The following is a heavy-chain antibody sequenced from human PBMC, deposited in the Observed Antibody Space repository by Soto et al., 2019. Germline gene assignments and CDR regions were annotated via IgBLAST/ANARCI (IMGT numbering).Heavy chain of an antibody. Sequence: QVHLAESGGGVVQPGTSLRLSCAASGFPFDRYAIHWVRQAPGKGLEWVAAIWYDGSYTYYGESVKGRFPISRDNSKNTVFLEMNSLRAGDAAVYFCAKGRIAVAAGAFDSWGRGTRVIVSS. D-gene: IGHD6-19*01. CDR2: IWYDGSYT. V-gene: IGHV3-33*03. CDR3: AKGRIAVAAGAFDS. CDR1: GFPFDRYA. J-gene: IGHJ3*01.